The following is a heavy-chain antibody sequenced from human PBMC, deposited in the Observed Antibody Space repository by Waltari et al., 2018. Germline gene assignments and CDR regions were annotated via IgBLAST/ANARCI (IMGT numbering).Heavy chain of an antibody. CDR3: AREGVLTMVRGVTNDAFDI. V-gene: IGHV4-39*07. D-gene: IGHD3-10*01. Sequence: QLQLQESGPGLVKPSETLSLTCTVSGGSISSSSYYWGWIRQPPGKGLEWIGSIYYSGSTYYNPSLKSRVTISVDTSKNQFSLKLSSVTAAETAVYYCAREGVLTMVRGVTNDAFDIWGQGTMVTVSS. J-gene: IGHJ3*02. CDR1: GGSISSSSYY. CDR2: IYYSGST.